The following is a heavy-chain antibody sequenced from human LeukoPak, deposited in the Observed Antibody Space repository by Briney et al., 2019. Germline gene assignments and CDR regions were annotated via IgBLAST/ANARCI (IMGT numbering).Heavy chain of an antibody. CDR3: ACSYDFWSGPDY. CDR2: ISAYNGNT. Sequence: GASVKVSCKASGYTFTSYGISWVRQAPGQGLEWMGWISAYNGNTNYAQKLQGRVTMTTDTSTSTAYMELRSLRAEDTAVYYCACSYDFWSGPDYWGQGTLVTVSS. J-gene: IGHJ4*02. V-gene: IGHV1-18*04. CDR1: GYTFTSYG. D-gene: IGHD3-3*01.